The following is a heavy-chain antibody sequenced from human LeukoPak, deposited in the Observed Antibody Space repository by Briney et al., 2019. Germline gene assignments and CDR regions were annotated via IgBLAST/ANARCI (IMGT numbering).Heavy chain of an antibody. CDR3: ARAYGSGSLRPYYYYYGMDV. D-gene: IGHD3-10*01. CDR1: GYTFTSYG. CDR2: ISAYNGNT. Sequence: ASVKVSCKASGYTFTSYGISWVRQAPGQGLAWMGWISAYNGNTNYAQKLQGRVTMTTDTSTSTAYMELRSLRSDDTAVYYCARAYGSGSLRPYYYYYGMDVWGQGTTVTVSS. V-gene: IGHV1-18*01. J-gene: IGHJ6*02.